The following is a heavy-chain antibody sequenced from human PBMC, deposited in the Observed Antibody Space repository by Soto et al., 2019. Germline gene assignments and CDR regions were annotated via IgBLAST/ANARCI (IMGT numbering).Heavy chain of an antibody. J-gene: IGHJ4*02. Sequence: GGSLRLSCAASGFTFSSYAMSWVRQAPGKGLEWVSAISGSGGSTYYADSVKGRFTISRDNSKNTLYLQMNSLRAEDTAVYYCAKAHRDIVVVVAATATYYFDYWGQGTLVTVSS. CDR1: GFTFSSYA. CDR3: AKAHRDIVVVVAATATYYFDY. CDR2: ISGSGGST. V-gene: IGHV3-23*01. D-gene: IGHD2-15*01.